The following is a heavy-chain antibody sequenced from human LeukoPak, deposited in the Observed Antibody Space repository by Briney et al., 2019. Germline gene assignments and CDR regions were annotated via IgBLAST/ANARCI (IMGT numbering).Heavy chain of an antibody. V-gene: IGHV1-46*01. D-gene: IGHD3-22*01. CDR1: GYTFIIYY. J-gene: IGHJ4*02. Sequence: ASVKVSCKASGYTFIIYYMHWVRQAPGQGLEWMGIINPSDGSTSYAQKFQGRVTMTRDTSTSTVYMELSSLRSEDTAMYYCARIDHRSGYFLHYWGQGTLVTVSS. CDR3: ARIDHRSGYFLHY. CDR2: INPSDGST.